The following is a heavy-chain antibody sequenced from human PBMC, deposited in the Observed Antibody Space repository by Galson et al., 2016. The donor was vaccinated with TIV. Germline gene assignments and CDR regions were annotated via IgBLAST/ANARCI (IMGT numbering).Heavy chain of an antibody. Sequence: SLRLSCAASGFVFGTYGMYWVRQAPGKGLEWVGLIWYDGVKTDYVDSVKGRFTISRDNSKNTLYLQMDRLRVEDTAVYFCARVRFCSSTNCLGYLGNWGQGAQVIVSS. J-gene: IGHJ4*02. D-gene: IGHD2-2*01. CDR3: ARVRFCSSTNCLGYLGN. CDR1: GFVFGTYG. V-gene: IGHV3-33*07. CDR2: IWYDGVKT.